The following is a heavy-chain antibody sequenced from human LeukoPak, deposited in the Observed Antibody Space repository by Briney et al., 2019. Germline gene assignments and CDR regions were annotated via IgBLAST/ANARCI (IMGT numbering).Heavy chain of an antibody. D-gene: IGHD5-18*01. J-gene: IGHJ4*02. Sequence: ASVKVSCKASGYTFTGYYIHWVRQAPGQGLEWMGRINPNSGGTNHAQIFQGRVTMTRDTSISTAYMELSRLRSDDTAVYYCARSRGYSYGLYYFDYWGQGTLVTVSS. CDR3: ARSRGYSYGLYYFDY. V-gene: IGHV1-2*06. CDR2: INPNSGGT. CDR1: GYTFTGYY.